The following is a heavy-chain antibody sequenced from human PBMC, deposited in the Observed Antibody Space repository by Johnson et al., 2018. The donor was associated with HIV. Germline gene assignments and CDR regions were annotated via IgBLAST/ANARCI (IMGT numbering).Heavy chain of an antibody. CDR3: AKGTSSFIAAAADN. CDR2: ISWDSGSI. CDR1: GFTFDDYA. D-gene: IGHD6-13*01. Sequence: VQLVESGGGLVQPGRSLRLSCAASGFTFDDYAMHWVRQAPGKGLEWVSGISWDSGSIGYADSVKGRLTISRDNAKNSLYLQMNSLRAEDTALYYCAKGTSSFIAAAADNWGQGTMVTVSS. J-gene: IGHJ3*01. V-gene: IGHV3-9*01.